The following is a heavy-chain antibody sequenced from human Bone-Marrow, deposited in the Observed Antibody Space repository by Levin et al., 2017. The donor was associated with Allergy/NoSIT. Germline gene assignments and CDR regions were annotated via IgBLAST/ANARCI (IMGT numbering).Heavy chain of an antibody. Sequence: PSETLSLTCTVSGGSISSSSYYWGWIRQPPGKGLEWIGSIYYSGSTYYNPSLKSRVTISVDTSKNQFSLKLSSVTAADTAVYYCARDAPILGALYCSGGSCYSEFDYWGQGTLVTVSS. CDR3: ARDAPILGALYCSGGSCYSEFDY. V-gene: IGHV4-39*01. J-gene: IGHJ4*02. CDR1: GGSISSSSYY. D-gene: IGHD2-15*01. CDR2: IYYSGST.